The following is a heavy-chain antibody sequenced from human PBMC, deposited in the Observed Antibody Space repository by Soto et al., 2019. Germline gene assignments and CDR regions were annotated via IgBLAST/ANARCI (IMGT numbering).Heavy chain of an antibody. J-gene: IGHJ4*02. D-gene: IGHD3-22*01. V-gene: IGHV3-15*07. CDR1: GFTFSNAW. CDR3: TTGLDYYDSSGYYWL. Sequence: GGSLRLSCAASGFTFSNAWMNWVLQAPWKGLEWVGRIKSKTDGGTTDYAAPVKGRFTISRDDSKNTLYLQMNSLKTEDTAVYYCTTGLDYYDSSGYYWLWGQGTLVTVSS. CDR2: IKSKTDGGTT.